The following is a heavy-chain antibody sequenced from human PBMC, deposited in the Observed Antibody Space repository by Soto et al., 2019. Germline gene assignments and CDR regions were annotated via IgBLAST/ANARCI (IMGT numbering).Heavy chain of an antibody. CDR1: GFTFSSYG. Sequence: GGSLRLSCAASGFTFSSYGMHWVRQAPGKGLEWVAVIWYDGSNKYYADSVKGRFTISRDNSKNTLYLQMNSLRAEDTAVYYCARDRGGVSHLAFDIWGQGTMVTVSS. CDR2: IWYDGSNK. D-gene: IGHD3-10*01. CDR3: ARDRGGVSHLAFDI. J-gene: IGHJ3*02. V-gene: IGHV3-33*01.